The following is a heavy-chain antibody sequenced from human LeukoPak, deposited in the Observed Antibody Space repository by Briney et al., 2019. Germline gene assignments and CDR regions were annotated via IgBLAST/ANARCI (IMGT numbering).Heavy chain of an antibody. V-gene: IGHV3-33*01. Sequence: PGGSLRLSCAASGFTFSSYGMHWFRQAPGKGLEWVAVIWYDGSKKYYADSVKGRFTISRDNSKNSLYLQMSSLRAEDTAVYYCARGMSGSYDYWGQGTLVTVSS. CDR1: GFTFSSYG. D-gene: IGHD1-26*01. J-gene: IGHJ4*02. CDR2: IWYDGSKK. CDR3: ARGMSGSYDY.